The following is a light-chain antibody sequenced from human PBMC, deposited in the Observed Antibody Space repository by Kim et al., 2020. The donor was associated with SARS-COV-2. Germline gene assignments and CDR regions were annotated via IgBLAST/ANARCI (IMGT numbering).Light chain of an antibody. CDR1: SSNIGAGYD. CDR2: SNT. Sequence: QRVTISCTGSSSNIGAGYDAHWYQHVPGTAPKFLISSNTNRPSGVPDRFSGSKSGTSASLAITGLQAEDEADYYCQSYDSSLSGYVFGTGTKVTVL. J-gene: IGLJ1*01. V-gene: IGLV1-40*01. CDR3: QSYDSSLSGYV.